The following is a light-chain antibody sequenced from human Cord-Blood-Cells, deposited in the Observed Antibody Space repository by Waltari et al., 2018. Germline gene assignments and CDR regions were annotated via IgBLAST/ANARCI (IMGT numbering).Light chain of an antibody. J-gene: IGLJ2*01. CDR3: CSYAGSSTL. Sequence: QSALTQPASVSRSPGQSITIPCTGTSSDVGSSNLVSWYQQHPGKAPKLMIYDGSNRPSGVSNRFSGSKSGNTASLTISGLQAEDEADYYCCSYAGSSTLFGGGTKLTVL. CDR2: DGS. V-gene: IGLV2-23*01. CDR1: SSDVGSSNL.